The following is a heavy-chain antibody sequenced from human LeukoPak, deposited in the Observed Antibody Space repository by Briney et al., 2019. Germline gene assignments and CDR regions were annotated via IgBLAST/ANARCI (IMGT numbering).Heavy chain of an antibody. V-gene: IGHV3-30*18. Sequence: TGGSLRLSCAASGFTFSSYGMHWVRQAPGKGLEWVVLISYDGTNKYYADSVRGRFTISRDNSKNTLYLQMNSLRTEDTAVYYCAKDYFGSGNYSYYFDYWGQGTLVTVSS. J-gene: IGHJ4*02. CDR2: ISYDGTNK. CDR3: AKDYFGSGNYSYYFDY. D-gene: IGHD3-10*01. CDR1: GFTFSSYG.